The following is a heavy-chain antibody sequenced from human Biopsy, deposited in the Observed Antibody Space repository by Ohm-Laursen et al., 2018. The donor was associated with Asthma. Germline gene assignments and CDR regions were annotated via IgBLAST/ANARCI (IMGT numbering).Heavy chain of an antibody. CDR2: HDHAEGGT. D-gene: IGHD4-17*01. V-gene: IGHV1-24*01. Sequence: EASVKVSCKISGYSLTDLSMHWVRQAPGQGLEWMGGHDHAEGGTVNAWRFQGRVTMTEDTSTDTAYMELSSLSSDDTAVYYCASDFPKDYVRYNFQFWGQGTLVTVSS. CDR1: GYSLTDLS. J-gene: IGHJ4*02. CDR3: ASDFPKDYVRYNFQF.